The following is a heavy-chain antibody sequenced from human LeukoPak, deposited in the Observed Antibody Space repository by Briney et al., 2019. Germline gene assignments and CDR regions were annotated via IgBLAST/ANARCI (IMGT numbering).Heavy chain of an antibody. D-gene: IGHD3-3*01. CDR3: ARGYDPPPYYYYYGMDV. CDR2: INPNSGGT. CDR1: GYTFTGYY. J-gene: IGHJ6*02. Sequence: ASVKVSCKASGYTFTGYYMHWVRQAPGQGLEWMGWINPNSGGTNYAQKFQGRVTMTRDTSISTAHMELSGLRSDDTAVYYCARGYDPPPYYYYYGMDVWGQGTTVTVSS. V-gene: IGHV1-2*02.